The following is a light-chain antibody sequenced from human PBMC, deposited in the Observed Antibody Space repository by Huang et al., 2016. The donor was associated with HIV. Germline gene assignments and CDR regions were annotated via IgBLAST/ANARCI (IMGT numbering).Light chain of an antibody. CDR1: QDIRNS. CDR2: A. J-gene: IGKJ1*01. V-gene: IGKV1-NL1*01. Sequence: DIQMTQSPSSLSASVGDRVTITCRAGQDIRNSLAWYQHKPGKGPKLLLYAASRFSGGGSGTGYTLTISSLQPEDSATYCQQYHRRLWTFGQGTKVEIK. CDR3: QQYHRRLWT.